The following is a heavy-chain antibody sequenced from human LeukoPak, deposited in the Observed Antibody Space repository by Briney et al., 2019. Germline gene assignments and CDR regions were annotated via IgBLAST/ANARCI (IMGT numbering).Heavy chain of an antibody. CDR1: VYTFANFG. Sequence: ASVKVSCKASVYTFANFGITWVRQAPGQGLEWMGGISVYNGNTNYAQNLQGRVTLTTDTSTSTAYMELRSLRSDDTALYYCARTCSSSSCYMVHWGQGTLVTVSS. V-gene: IGHV1-18*01. CDR3: ARTCSSSSCYMVH. J-gene: IGHJ4*02. D-gene: IGHD2-2*02. CDR2: ISVYNGNT.